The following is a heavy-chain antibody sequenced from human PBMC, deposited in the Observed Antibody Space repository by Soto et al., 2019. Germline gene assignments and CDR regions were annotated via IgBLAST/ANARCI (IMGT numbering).Heavy chain of an antibody. J-gene: IGHJ4*02. CDR2: ISGSGGST. V-gene: IGHV3-23*01. D-gene: IGHD1-26*01. Sequence: LRLSCAASGFTFSSYAMSWVRQAPGKGLGWVSAISGSGGSTYYADSVKGRFTISRDNSKNTLYLQMNSLRAEDTAVYYCAKKEASGSRAPPYWGQGTLVTVSS. CDR3: AKKEASGSRAPPY. CDR1: GFTFSSYA.